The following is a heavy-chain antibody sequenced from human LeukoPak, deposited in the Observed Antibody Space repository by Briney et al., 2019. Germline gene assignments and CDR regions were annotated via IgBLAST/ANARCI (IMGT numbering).Heavy chain of an antibody. V-gene: IGHV5-51*01. Sequence: GESLKISCKGSGYSFASFWIGWVRQMPGKGLEWMGIIYPGDSDTRYSPSFQGQVTISADKSISTAYLQWSSLKASDTAMYYCARSIDYGYNYELVFDMWGQGTMVTVSS. CDR2: IYPGDSDT. CDR3: ARSIDYGYNYELVFDM. CDR1: GYSFASFW. D-gene: IGHD5-24*01. J-gene: IGHJ3*02.